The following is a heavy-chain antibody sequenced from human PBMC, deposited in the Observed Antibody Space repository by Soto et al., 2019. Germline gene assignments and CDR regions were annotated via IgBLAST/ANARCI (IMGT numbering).Heavy chain of an antibody. D-gene: IGHD3-3*01. CDR2: ISGSGGST. CDR3: ENLLEWLPPYYYYYGMDV. Sequence: EVQLLESGGGLVQPGGSLRLSCAASGFTFSSYAMSWVRQAPGKGLEWVSAISGSGGSTYYADSVKGRFTISRDNSKNTLYLQMNSLRAEDTAVYYCENLLEWLPPYYYYYGMDVWGQGTTVTVSS. V-gene: IGHV3-23*01. CDR1: GFTFSSYA. J-gene: IGHJ6*02.